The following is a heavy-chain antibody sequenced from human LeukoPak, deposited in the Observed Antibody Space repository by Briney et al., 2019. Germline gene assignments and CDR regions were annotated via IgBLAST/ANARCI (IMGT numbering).Heavy chain of an antibody. Sequence: ASVKVSCKVSGYTLTGLSMHWVRQAPGKGLEWMGGFDPEDGETIYAQKFQGRVTMTEDTSTDTAYMELSSLRSEDTAVYYCATVQLPSYYDILTGRYYFDYWGQGTLVTVSS. J-gene: IGHJ4*02. D-gene: IGHD3-9*01. CDR3: ATVQLPSYYDILTGRYYFDY. CDR1: GYTLTGLS. CDR2: FDPEDGET. V-gene: IGHV1-24*01.